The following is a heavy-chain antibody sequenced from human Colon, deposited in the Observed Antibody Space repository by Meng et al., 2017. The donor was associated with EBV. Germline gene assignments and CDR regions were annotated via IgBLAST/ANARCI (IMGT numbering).Heavy chain of an antibody. V-gene: IGHV4-39*01. D-gene: IGHD4-17*01. Sequence: LPPQDSGPGRGKPSVTLSLSFTVSGGSLDNSDYFWDWIRQPPGKGLEWIGSVRYSGTAYYNPSLTSRVTISVDTSKNQFSLNLSSLTAADTAVYYCARHVYGDSYGFWGQGTLVTVSS. CDR3: ARHVYGDSYGF. CDR1: GGSLDNSDYF. J-gene: IGHJ4*02. CDR2: VRYSGTA.